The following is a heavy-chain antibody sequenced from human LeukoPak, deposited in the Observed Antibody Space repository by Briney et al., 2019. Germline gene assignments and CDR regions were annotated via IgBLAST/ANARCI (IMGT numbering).Heavy chain of an antibody. CDR1: GFTFSSYG. J-gene: IGHJ4*02. D-gene: IGHD6-13*01. CDR3: AKIGDGRLTTGYSSSWYVSGWYGPNDY. CDR2: ISYDGSNK. Sequence: GGSLRLSCAASGFTFSSYGMHWVRQAPGKGLEWVAVISYDGSNKYYADSVKGRFTISRDNSKNTLYLQMNSLRAEDTAVYYCAKIGDGRLTTGYSSSWYVSGWYGPNDYWGQGTLVTVSS. V-gene: IGHV3-30*18.